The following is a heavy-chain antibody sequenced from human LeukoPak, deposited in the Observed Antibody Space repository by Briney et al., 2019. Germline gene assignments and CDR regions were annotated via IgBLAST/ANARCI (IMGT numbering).Heavy chain of an antibody. Sequence: GGSLRLSCAASGFTLICCGMHWVRQAPGKGLEWVAFIRYDGSTKYYTDSVKGRFTISRDNSRDTLYLQMNCLRAEDTAVYYCAKDGDDSIDYWGQGTLVTVSS. CDR1: GFTLICCG. V-gene: IGHV3-30*02. D-gene: IGHD3-22*01. CDR3: AKDGDDSIDY. J-gene: IGHJ4*02. CDR2: IRYDGSTK.